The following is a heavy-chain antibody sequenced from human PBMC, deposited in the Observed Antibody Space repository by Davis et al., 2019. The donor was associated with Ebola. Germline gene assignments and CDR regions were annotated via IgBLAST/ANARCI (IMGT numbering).Heavy chain of an antibody. CDR3: ARDTSGGYDLVWFDP. D-gene: IGHD5-12*01. CDR1: GYTFTSYG. CDR2: ISAYNANT. V-gene: IGHV1-18*01. J-gene: IGHJ5*02. Sequence: AASVKVSCKASGYTFTSYGISWVRQAPGQGLEWMGWISAYNANTNYAQKLPGRVTMTTDTSTRTAYMELRSLRSDDTAVYYCARDTSGGYDLVWFDPWGQRTLVTVSS.